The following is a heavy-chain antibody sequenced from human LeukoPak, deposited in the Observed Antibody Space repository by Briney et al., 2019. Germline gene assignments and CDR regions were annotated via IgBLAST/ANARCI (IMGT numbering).Heavy chain of an antibody. CDR2: IYYSGST. D-gene: IGHD6-6*01. CDR3: ARDKQLVLDAFDI. CDR1: GGSISSRSYY. V-gene: IGHV4-39*07. Sequence: SETLSLTCTVSGGSISSRSYYWGWIRQPPGKGLEWIASIYYSGSTYYNPSLKSRVTISVDTSKNQFSLKLSSVTAADTAVYYCARDKQLVLDAFDIWGQGTMVTVSS. J-gene: IGHJ3*02.